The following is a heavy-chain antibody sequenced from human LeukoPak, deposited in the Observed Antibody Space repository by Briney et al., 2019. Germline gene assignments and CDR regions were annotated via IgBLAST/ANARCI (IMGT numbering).Heavy chain of an antibody. V-gene: IGHV4-38-2*01. CDR2: IYQSVST. J-gene: IGHJ3*02. CDR3: ARNKSTVTTSRHDAFDI. D-gene: IGHD4-17*01. CDR1: GYSISSDYY. Sequence: SETLSLTCAVSGYSISSDYYWGWIRPPSGMGLEWIGSIYQSVSTYNNPSLKSRVTISVDTSKNQFSLKLSSVTAADTAVYYCARNKSTVTTSRHDAFDIWGQGTMVTVSS.